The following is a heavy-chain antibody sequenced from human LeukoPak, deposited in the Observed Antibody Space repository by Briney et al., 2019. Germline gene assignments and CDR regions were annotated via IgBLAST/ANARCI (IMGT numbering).Heavy chain of an antibody. D-gene: IGHD4-23*01. CDR2: IYYSGNN. CDR3: ARHDYGGAGDVFDI. CDR1: GGSISSYY. V-gene: IGHV4-59*08. J-gene: IGHJ3*02. Sequence: SETLSPTCTVSGGSISSYYWSWIRQPPGKGLEWIGYIYYSGNNNYNPYLKSRLTTSVDTSKNQFSLKLNSVSAADTAVYYCARHDYGGAGDVFDIWGQGTMVTVSS.